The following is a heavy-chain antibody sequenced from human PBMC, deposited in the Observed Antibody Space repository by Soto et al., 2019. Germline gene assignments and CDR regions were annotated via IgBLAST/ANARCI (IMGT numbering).Heavy chain of an antibody. Sequence: SQTLSLTCAISGDSVSSNSAAWNWIRQSPSRGLEWLGRTYYRSKWYNDYAVSVKSRITINPDTSKNQFSLQLNSVTPEDTAVNYCARDGAYCSSTSCYWDAFDIWGQGTMVT. V-gene: IGHV6-1*01. CDR2: TYYRSKWYN. CDR1: GDSVSSNSAA. CDR3: ARDGAYCSSTSCYWDAFDI. J-gene: IGHJ3*02. D-gene: IGHD2-2*01.